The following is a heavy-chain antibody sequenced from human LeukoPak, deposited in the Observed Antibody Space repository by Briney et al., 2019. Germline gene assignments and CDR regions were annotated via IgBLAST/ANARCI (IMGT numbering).Heavy chain of an antibody. CDR3: ARSYSSSSVLSYYYFYMDV. V-gene: IGHV4-61*02. CDR1: GDSISSASYS. CDR2: IYTSGST. Sequence: TLSLTCTVSGDSISSASYSWSWIRQPAGQGLEWIGRIYTSGSTNYNPSLKSRVTISVDTSKNHFSLRLSSVTAADTAVYYCARSYSSSSVLSYYYFYMDVWGKGTTVTVSS. J-gene: IGHJ6*03. D-gene: IGHD6-13*01.